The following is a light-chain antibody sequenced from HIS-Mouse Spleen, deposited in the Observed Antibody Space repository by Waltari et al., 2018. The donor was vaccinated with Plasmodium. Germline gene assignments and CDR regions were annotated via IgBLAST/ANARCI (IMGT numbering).Light chain of an antibody. CDR3: QQYNNWSFT. Sequence: EIVMPQSPATLSVSPGERATLSCRASQSVSSNLAWYQQKPGQAHSLLIYGASTRATGSPARFSGSGSGTEFTLTISSLQSEDFAVYYCQQYNNWSFTFGPGTKVDIK. CDR2: GAS. V-gene: IGKV3-15*01. CDR1: QSVSSN. J-gene: IGKJ3*01.